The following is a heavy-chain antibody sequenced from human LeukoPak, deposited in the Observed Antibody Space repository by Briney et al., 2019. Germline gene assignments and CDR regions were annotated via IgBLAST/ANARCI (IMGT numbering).Heavy chain of an antibody. CDR3: ARRAGAKAHYGSGSYAYYYYMDV. V-gene: IGHV5-51*01. J-gene: IGHJ6*03. Sequence: MTGESLKISCKGSGYSFTSYWIGWVRQMPGKGLEWMGIIYPGDSDTRYSPSFQGQVTISADKSISTAYLQWSSLKASDTAMYYCARRAGAKAHYGSGSYAYYYYMDVWGKGTTVTISS. D-gene: IGHD3-10*01. CDR1: GYSFTSYW. CDR2: IYPGDSDT.